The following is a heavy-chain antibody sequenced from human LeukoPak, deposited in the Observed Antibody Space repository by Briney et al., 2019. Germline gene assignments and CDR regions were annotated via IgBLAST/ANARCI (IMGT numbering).Heavy chain of an antibody. CDR1: GYSFTTHW. CDR3: ARQSGDYSYYYYMDV. CDR2: IYPGGSDI. J-gene: IGHJ6*03. D-gene: IGHD2-21*02. Sequence: GESLKISCKGSGYSFTTHWIGWVRQMPGKGLELMGIIYPGGSDIRYSPSFQGQVTISADKSISTAYLQWSSLKASDTAMYYCARQSGDYSYYYYMDVWGKGTTVTISS. V-gene: IGHV5-51*01.